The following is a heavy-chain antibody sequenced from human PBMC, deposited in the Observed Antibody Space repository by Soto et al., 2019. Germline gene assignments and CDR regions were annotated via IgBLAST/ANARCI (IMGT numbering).Heavy chain of an antibody. CDR2: IIPLFVTE. D-gene: IGHD3-3*01. CDR3: ATGFWSGPIAHYFDY. Sequence: SVKASCKDSGGSYSTNAINWLRQAPRQGLEWMGGIIPLFVTENYAQNFQDRFTFTADKSTTTSYMEVRSLTSEDTAVYYCATGFWSGPIAHYFDYWGQGTLVTVSS. V-gene: IGHV1-69*06. J-gene: IGHJ4*01. CDR1: GGSYSTNA.